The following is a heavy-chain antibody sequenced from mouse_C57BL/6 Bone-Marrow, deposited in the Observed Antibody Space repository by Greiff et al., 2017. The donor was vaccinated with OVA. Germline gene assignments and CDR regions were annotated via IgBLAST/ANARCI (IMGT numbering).Heavy chain of an antibody. V-gene: IGHV1-50*01. J-gene: IGHJ3*01. D-gene: IGHD2-2*01. CDR2: IDPSDSST. Sequence: VQLQQPGAELVKPGASVKLSCKASGYTFTSYWMQWVNQRPGQGLEWIGGIDPSDSSTKYNQKFKGKANLTVDTSSSTASMQLSSLPSEDSAVYYCARERDYGYIWFAYWGQGTLVTVSA. CDR3: ARERDYGYIWFAY. CDR1: GYTFTSYW.